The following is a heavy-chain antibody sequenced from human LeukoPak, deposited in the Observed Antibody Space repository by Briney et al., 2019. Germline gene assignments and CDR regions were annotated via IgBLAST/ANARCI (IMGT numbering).Heavy chain of an antibody. D-gene: IGHD3-10*01. CDR3: ARDLVGGSGRF. Sequence: SQTLSLTCTVSGGSISSGSYYWSWIRQPAGKELEWIGRIYTSGSTNYNPSLKSRVTISVDTSKNQFSLKLSSVTAADTAVYYCARDLVGGSGRFWGQGTLVTVSS. J-gene: IGHJ4*02. V-gene: IGHV4-61*02. CDR1: GGSISSGSYY. CDR2: IYTSGST.